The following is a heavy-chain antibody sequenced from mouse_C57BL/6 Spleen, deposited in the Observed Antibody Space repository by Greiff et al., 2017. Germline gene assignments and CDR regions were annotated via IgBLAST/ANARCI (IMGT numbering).Heavy chain of an antibody. V-gene: IGHV10-1*01. Sequence: EVQVVESGGGLVQPKGSLKLSCAASGFSFNTYAMNWVRQAPGKGLEWVARIRSKSNNYATYYADSVKDRFTSSRDDSESMLYLQMNNLKTEDTAMYYCVRQRGWGYFDVWGTGTTVTVSS. J-gene: IGHJ1*03. CDR1: GFSFNTYA. D-gene: IGHD3-3*01. CDR2: IRSKSNNYAT. CDR3: VRQRGWGYFDV.